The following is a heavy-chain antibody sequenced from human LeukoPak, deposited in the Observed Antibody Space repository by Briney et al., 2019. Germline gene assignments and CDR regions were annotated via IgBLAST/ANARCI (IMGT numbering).Heavy chain of an antibody. V-gene: IGHV3-74*01. CDR2: INSDGSST. CDR3: ARDPIGGSGWYPYFDH. CDR1: GFTFSSYW. D-gene: IGHD6-19*01. J-gene: IGHJ4*02. Sequence: PGGSLRLSCAASGFTFSSYWTHWVRQAPGKGLVWVSRINSDGSSTTYADSVKGRFTISRDNAKNTLYLQMNSLRAEDTAVYYCARDPIGGSGWYPYFDHWGQGTLVTVSS.